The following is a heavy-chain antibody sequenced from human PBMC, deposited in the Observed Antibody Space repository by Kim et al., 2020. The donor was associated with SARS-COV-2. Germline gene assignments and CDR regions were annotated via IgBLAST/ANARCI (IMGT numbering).Heavy chain of an antibody. CDR1: GGSISSSSYY. Sequence: SETLSLTCTVSGGSISSSSYYWGWIRQPPGKGLEWIGSIYYSGSTYYNPSLKSRVTISVDTSKNQFSLKLSSVTAADTAVYYCARDLRRPKAHTAHGPFEDYWGQGTLVTVSS. V-gene: IGHV4-39*07. D-gene: IGHD5-18*01. CDR2: IYYSGST. CDR3: ARDLRRPKAHTAHGPFEDY. J-gene: IGHJ4*02.